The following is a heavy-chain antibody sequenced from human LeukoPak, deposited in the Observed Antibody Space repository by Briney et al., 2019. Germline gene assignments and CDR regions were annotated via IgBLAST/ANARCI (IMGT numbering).Heavy chain of an antibody. V-gene: IGHV3-21*01. CDR1: GFTFSSYS. D-gene: IGHD3-3*01. J-gene: IGHJ4*02. CDR3: AREGITTDVFDY. CDR2: ISSSSYI. Sequence: GSLRLSCAASGFTFSSYSMKWVRQAPGKGLEWVSSISSSSYIYYPDSVKGRFTISRDNAKNSLYLRMNSLRAEDTAVYYCAREGITTDVFDYWGQGTLVTVSS.